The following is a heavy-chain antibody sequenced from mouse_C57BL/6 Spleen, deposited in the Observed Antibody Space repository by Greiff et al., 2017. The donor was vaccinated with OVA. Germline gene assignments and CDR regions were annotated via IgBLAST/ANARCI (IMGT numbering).Heavy chain of an antibody. D-gene: IGHD1-1*01. CDR3: ARGDYGSSYTFDY. CDR1: GYAFSSYW. V-gene: IGHV1-80*01. CDR2: IYPGDGDT. Sequence: QVQLKESGAELVKPGASVKISCKASGYAFSSYWMNWVKQRPGKGLEWIGQIYPGDGDTNYNGKLKGKATMTAAKSSSTAYMQLSSLTSEDSAVYFGARGDYGSSYTFDYWGQGTTLTVSS. J-gene: IGHJ2*01.